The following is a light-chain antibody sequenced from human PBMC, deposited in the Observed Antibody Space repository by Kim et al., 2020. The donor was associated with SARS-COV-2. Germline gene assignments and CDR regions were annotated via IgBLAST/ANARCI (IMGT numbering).Light chain of an antibody. J-gene: IGLJ3*02. V-gene: IGLV2-8*01. Sequence: GQSVTISCTGTMSDIGVYNYVSWYQQYPGRAPQLMIYEVTKRPSGVPDRFSGSKSGNTASLTVSGLQADDEADYYCCSYAGNNNLVFGGGTQLTVL. CDR1: MSDIGVYNY. CDR3: CSYAGNNNLV. CDR2: EVT.